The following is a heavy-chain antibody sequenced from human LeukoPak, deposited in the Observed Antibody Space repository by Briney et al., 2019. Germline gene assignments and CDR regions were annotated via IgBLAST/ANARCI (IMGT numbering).Heavy chain of an antibody. V-gene: IGHV3-7*01. Sequence: GGSLRLSCAASGFTFSSYWMSWVRQAPGKGLEWVANVKQDGSEKYYVDSVKGRFTISRDNAKNSLYLQMNSLRAEDTAVYYCARDFRVEHIVVVPAAMPANSSSWPLDYWGQGTLVTVSS. CDR2: VKQDGSEK. D-gene: IGHD2-2*01. CDR3: ARDFRVEHIVVVPAAMPANSSSWPLDY. CDR1: GFTFSSYW. J-gene: IGHJ4*02.